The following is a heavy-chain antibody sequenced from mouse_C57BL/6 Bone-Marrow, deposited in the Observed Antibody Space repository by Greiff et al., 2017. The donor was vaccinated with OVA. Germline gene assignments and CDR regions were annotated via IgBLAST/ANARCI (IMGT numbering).Heavy chain of an antibody. Sequence: EVKLQESGPELVKPGASVKISCKASGYTFTDYYMNWVKQSHGKSLEWIGDINPNNGGTSYNQKFKGKATLTVDKSSSTAYMELRSLTSEDSAVYYCARGVTGRWYFDVWGTGTTVTVSS. J-gene: IGHJ1*03. D-gene: IGHD4-1*01. CDR2: INPNNGGT. CDR3: ARGVTGRWYFDV. V-gene: IGHV1-26*01. CDR1: GYTFTDYY.